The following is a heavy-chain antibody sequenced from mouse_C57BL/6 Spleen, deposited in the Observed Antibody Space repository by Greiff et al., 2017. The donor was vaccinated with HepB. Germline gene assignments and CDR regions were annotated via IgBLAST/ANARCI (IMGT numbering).Heavy chain of an antibody. V-gene: IGHV1-42*01. CDR1: GYSFTGYY. Sequence: VQLQQSGPELVKPGASVKISCKASGYSFTGYYMNWVKQSPEKSLEWIGEINPSTGGTTYNQKFKAKATLTVDKSSSTAYMQLKSLTSEDSAVYYCARGDGYDSSFAYWGQGTLVTVSA. D-gene: IGHD2-2*01. CDR2: INPSTGGT. J-gene: IGHJ3*01. CDR3: ARGDGYDSSFAY.